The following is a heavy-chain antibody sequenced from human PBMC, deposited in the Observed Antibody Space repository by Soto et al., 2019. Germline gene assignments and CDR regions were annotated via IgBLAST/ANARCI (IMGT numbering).Heavy chain of an antibody. CDR1: GFTLSDHY. Sequence: EVQLVESGGGLVQPGGSLRLSCAGSGFTLSDHYIDWVRQAPGKGLEWVGRSRDKPQGYSTAYAASVKGRFTTSRDESKNSAYLQMSSLGPEDTAVYYCVKERYAQLWLEDYGMDVWGQGTTVTV. V-gene: IGHV3-72*01. J-gene: IGHJ6*02. CDR3: VKERYAQLWLEDYGMDV. CDR2: SRDKPQGYST. D-gene: IGHD5-18*01.